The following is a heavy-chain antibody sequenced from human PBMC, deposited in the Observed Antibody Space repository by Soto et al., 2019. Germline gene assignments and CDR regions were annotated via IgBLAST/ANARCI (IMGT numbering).Heavy chain of an antibody. Sequence: EVQLLESGGGLVQPGGSLRLSCAASGFTFSNCAMTWVRQAPGKGLEWGSAISGSGGSTYYAGSVKGRFTISRDNSKNTRYLQMNSLRAEDTAVYYCAKPFNTGWTRPDYWGQGTLVTVSS. CDR3: AKPFNTGWTRPDY. V-gene: IGHV3-23*01. J-gene: IGHJ4*02. CDR2: ISGSGGST. CDR1: GFTFSNCA. D-gene: IGHD6-19*01.